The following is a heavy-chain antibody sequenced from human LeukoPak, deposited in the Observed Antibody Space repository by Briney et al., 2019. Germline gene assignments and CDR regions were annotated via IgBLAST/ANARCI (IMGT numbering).Heavy chain of an antibody. D-gene: IGHD2-21*02. CDR3: ARRSVVTAINFDTFDI. V-gene: IGHV4-59*08. J-gene: IGHJ3*02. CDR1: GGSISSYY. CDR2: IFSTGST. Sequence: SETLSLTCTVSGGSISSYYWNWIRQLPGMGLEWIGYIFSTGSTNYNPSLRGRVIISLDTSKNQFSLELSSVTAADTALYYCARRSVVTAINFDTFDIWGQGTMVTVSS.